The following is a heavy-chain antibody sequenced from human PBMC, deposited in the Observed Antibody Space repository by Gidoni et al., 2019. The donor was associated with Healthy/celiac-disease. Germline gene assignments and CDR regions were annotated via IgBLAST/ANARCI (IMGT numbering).Heavy chain of an antibody. V-gene: IGHV1-24*01. J-gene: IGHJ4*02. CDR2: FDPEDGET. Sequence: QVQLVQSGAEVKKPGASVKVSCKVSGSTLTELAMHWVRQAPGKGLEWMGGFDPEDGETIYAQKFQGRVTMTEDTSTDTAYMELSSLRSEDTAVYYCATGLWLVPRPGYWGQGTLVTVSS. D-gene: IGHD6-19*01. CDR3: ATGLWLVPRPGY. CDR1: GSTLTELA.